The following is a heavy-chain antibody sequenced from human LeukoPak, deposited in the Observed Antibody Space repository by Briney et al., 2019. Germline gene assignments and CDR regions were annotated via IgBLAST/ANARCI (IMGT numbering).Heavy chain of an antibody. CDR2: MNPNSGNT. D-gene: IGHD2-21*01. Sequence: ASVKVSCTASGYTFTSYDINWVRQATGQGLEWMGWMNPNSGNTGYAQKFQGRVTITRNTSISTAYMELSSLRSEDTAVYYCARGPPYCGGDCYVDVWGKGTTVTVSS. V-gene: IGHV1-8*03. CDR1: GYTFTSYD. J-gene: IGHJ6*03. CDR3: ARGPPYCGGDCYVDV.